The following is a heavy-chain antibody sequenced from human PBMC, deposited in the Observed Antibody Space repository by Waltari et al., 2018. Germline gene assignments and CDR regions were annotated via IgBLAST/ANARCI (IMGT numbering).Heavy chain of an antibody. Sequence: VQLVQSGAEVKKPGSSVKVSCKASGGTFSSYAMSWVRQAPGKGLEWVSAISGSGGSTYYADSVKGRFTISRDNSKNTLYLQMNSLRAEDTAVYYCAKVNSRGYFDYWGQGTLVTVSS. J-gene: IGHJ4*02. V-gene: IGHV3-23*04. CDR2: ISGSGGST. CDR3: AKVNSRGYFDY. CDR1: GGTFSSYA. D-gene: IGHD6-19*01.